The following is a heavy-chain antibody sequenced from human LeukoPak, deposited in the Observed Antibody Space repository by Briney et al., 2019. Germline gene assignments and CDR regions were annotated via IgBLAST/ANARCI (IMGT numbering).Heavy chain of an antibody. CDR2: VYYSGST. Sequence: SETLSLTCTVSGGSISTYYWSWIRQPPGKGLEWIGYVYYSGSTNCNPSLKSRVTISVDTSKNQFSLKLGSVTAADTAVYYCARLPRYCSTTTCYLNYFDFWGQGTLVTVSS. J-gene: IGHJ4*02. D-gene: IGHD2-2*01. CDR1: GGSISTYY. CDR3: ARLPRYCSTTTCYLNYFDF. V-gene: IGHV4-59*01.